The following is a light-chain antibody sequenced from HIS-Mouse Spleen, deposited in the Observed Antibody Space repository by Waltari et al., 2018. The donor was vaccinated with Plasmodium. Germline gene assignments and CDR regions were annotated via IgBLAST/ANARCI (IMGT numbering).Light chain of an antibody. CDR2: DAC. CDR3: QQRSNWPRVLT. J-gene: IGKJ4*01. Sequence: EIVLTQSPATLSLSPGERATLSCRASQSVSSYLAWYQQKPGQAPRLLIYDACNRATGIPARFGGGGSGTDFTLTISSLEPEDFAVYYCQQRSNWPRVLTFGGGTKVEIK. V-gene: IGKV3-11*01. CDR1: QSVSSY.